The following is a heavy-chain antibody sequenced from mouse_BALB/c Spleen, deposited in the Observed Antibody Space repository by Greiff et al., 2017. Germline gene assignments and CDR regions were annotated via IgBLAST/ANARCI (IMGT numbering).Heavy chain of an antibody. D-gene: IGHD2-4*01. CDR1: GYSITSGYY. CDR3: AREPLYYDYDSDAMDY. CDR2: ISYDGSN. J-gene: IGHJ4*01. V-gene: IGHV3-6*02. Sequence: DVQLQESGPGLVKPSQSLSLTCSVTGYSITSGYYWNWIRQFPGNKLEWMGYISYDGSNNYNPSLKNRISITRDTSKNQFFLKLNSVTTEDTATYYCAREPLYYDYDSDAMDYWGQGTSVTVSS.